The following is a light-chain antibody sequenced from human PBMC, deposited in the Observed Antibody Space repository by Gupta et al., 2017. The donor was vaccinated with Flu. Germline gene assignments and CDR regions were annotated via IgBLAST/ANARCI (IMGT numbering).Light chain of an antibody. CDR1: DNIGN. Sequence: PGERVTLSCRASDNIGNLAWFQQRPGQPPRILIYAASARASGVPARFSGDGFGADFTLTISDLQSEDLGVYYCQQYNFFPRTFGQGT. V-gene: IGKV3-15*01. CDR3: QQYNFFPRT. J-gene: IGKJ1*01. CDR2: AAS.